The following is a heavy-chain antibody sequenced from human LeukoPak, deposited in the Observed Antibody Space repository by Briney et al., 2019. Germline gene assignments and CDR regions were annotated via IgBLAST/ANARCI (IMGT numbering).Heavy chain of an antibody. V-gene: IGHV3-21*01. CDR2: ISSSSYI. Sequence: GGSLRLSCAASGFTFSSYSMNWVRQAPGKGLEWVSSISSSSYIYYADSVKGRFTISRDNAKNSLYLQMNSLRAEDTAVYYCARYYYGSGSYYRWGQGTLVTVSS. CDR1: GFTFSSYS. J-gene: IGHJ4*02. CDR3: ARYYYGSGSYYR. D-gene: IGHD3-10*01.